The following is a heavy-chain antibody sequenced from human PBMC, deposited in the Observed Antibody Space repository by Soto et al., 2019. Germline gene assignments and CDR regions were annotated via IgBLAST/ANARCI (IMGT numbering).Heavy chain of an antibody. CDR2: ISGSGGST. CDR1: GFTFSSYA. J-gene: IGHJ6*03. CDR3: AKTGGVKDQLLYYYYYMDV. D-gene: IGHD2-2*01. V-gene: IGHV3-23*01. Sequence: GGSLRLSCAASGFTFSSYAMSWVRQAPGKGLEWVSAISGSGGSTYYADSVKGRFTISRDNSKNTLYLQMNSLRAEDTAVYYCAKTGGVKDQLLYYYYYMDVWGKGTTVTVSS.